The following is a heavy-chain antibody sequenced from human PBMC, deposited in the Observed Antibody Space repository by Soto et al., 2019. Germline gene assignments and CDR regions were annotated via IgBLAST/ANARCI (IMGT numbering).Heavy chain of an antibody. CDR3: ARSLGIGYYYGVDV. CDR2: INHSGST. Sequence: SETLSLTCAVYGGSFSGYNWIWIRQPPGKGLEWIGEINHSGSTNYNPSLKSRVTISVDTSKNQFSLKLSSVTAADMAVYYCARSLGIGYYYGVDVWGQGTTVTV. D-gene: IGHD3-10*01. J-gene: IGHJ6*02. V-gene: IGHV4-34*01. CDR1: GGSFSGYN.